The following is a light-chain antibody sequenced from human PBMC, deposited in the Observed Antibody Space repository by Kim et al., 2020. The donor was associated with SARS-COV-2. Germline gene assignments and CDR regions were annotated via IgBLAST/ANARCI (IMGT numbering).Light chain of an antibody. Sequence: QTATFTCAGNSNNVGNEAVAWLQHHQGHPPKLLSYRDNDRPSGIYERFSASRSRNTASLTITGLQPEDEADYYCSAWDRSLNEWLFGGGTQLTVL. J-gene: IGLJ3*02. CDR1: SNNVGNEA. CDR3: SAWDRSLNEWL. V-gene: IGLV10-54*01. CDR2: RDN.